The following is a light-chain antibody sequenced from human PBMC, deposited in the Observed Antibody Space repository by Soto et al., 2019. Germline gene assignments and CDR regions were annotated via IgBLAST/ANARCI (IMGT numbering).Light chain of an antibody. Sequence: QSALTQPASVSGSPGQSITISCTGTSSDVGYYNYVSWYQQHPGKAPKLMIYEVSNRPSGVSNRFSGSKSGNTASLTISGLQAEDEADYYCSSYTSSSTQVFGTGTKLTVL. CDR1: SSDVGYYNY. CDR3: SSYTSSSTQV. CDR2: EVS. V-gene: IGLV2-14*01. J-gene: IGLJ1*01.